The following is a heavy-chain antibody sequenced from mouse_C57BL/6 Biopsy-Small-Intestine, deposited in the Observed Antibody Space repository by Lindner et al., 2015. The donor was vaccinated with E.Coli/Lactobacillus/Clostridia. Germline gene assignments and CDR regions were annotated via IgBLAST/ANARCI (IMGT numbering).Heavy chain of an antibody. J-gene: IGHJ1*01. D-gene: IGHD1-1*01. CDR3: ARDGHYHSAGYYEAYYGMDV. V-gene: IGHV1-63*01. CDR2: IIPISGTT. Sequence: SVKVSCKASGGTFSNFGISWVRQAPGQGLEWMGGIIPISGTTNYAQKFQGRVTIIADESTSTAYMELTSLRSEDTAVHYCARDGHYHSAGYYEAYYGMDVWGQGTTVTVSS. CDR1: GGTFSNFG.